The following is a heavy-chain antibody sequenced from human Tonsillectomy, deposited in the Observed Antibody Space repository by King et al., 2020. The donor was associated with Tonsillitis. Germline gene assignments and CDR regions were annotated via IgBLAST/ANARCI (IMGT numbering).Heavy chain of an antibody. V-gene: IGHV4-34*01. CDR2: INHSGST. CDR1: GGSFSVYY. Sequence: VQLQQWGAGLLKPSETLSLTCAVYGGSFSVYYWSWIRQPPGKGLEWIGEINHSGSTNYNPSLKSRVTILVDTSKNQFSLKLNSVTAADTAVYFCARDGIVAAGGFDYWGQGALVTVSS. J-gene: IGHJ4*02. CDR3: ARDGIVAAGGFDY. D-gene: IGHD6-13*01.